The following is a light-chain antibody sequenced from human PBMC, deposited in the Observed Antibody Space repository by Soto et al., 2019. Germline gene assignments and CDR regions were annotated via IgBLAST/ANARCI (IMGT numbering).Light chain of an antibody. Sequence: EIVLTQSPGTLSLSPGERATLSCRASQSVSSSYLAWYQQTPGQAPRLLIYGASSWATGIPDRFSGSGSGTDFTLTISSLEPEDFAVYYCQQYGSSPRAFGQGTKVEIK. CDR1: QSVSSSY. CDR2: GAS. V-gene: IGKV3-20*01. CDR3: QQYGSSPRA. J-gene: IGKJ1*01.